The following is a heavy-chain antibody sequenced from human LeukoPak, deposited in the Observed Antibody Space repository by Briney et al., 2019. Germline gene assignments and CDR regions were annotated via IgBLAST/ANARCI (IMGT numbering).Heavy chain of an antibody. CDR1: GFTFSSYA. J-gene: IGHJ5*02. CDR2: ISGSGGST. Sequence: GGSLRLSCAASGFTFSSYAMSWVRQAPGKGLEWVSAISGSGGSTYYADSVKGRFTISRDNSKNTLYLQMNSLRAEDTAVYYCAKTPGWLPLGSWFDPWGQGTLVTVSS. D-gene: IGHD2-15*01. CDR3: AKTPGWLPLGSWFDP. V-gene: IGHV3-23*01.